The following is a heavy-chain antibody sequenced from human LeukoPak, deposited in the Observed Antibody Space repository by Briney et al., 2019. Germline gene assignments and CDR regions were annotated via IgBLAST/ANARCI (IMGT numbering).Heavy chain of an antibody. CDR2: INHSGST. CDR3: ARDVRDYAPVN. Sequence: PSETLSLTCTVSGGSISGYYWSWIRQPPGKGLEWIGEINHSGSTNYNPSLKSRVTISVDTSKNQFSPKLSSVTAADTAVYYCARDVRDYAPVNWGQGTLVTVSS. J-gene: IGHJ4*02. CDR1: GGSISGYY. D-gene: IGHD4-17*01. V-gene: IGHV4-34*01.